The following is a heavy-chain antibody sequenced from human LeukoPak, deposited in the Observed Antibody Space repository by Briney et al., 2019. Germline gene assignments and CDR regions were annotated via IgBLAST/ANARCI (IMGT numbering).Heavy chain of an antibody. CDR3: ARASETAMVTL. Sequence: TLSLTCTVSGVSITSGTYYWTWIRQPAGKGLEWIGRIFSTGRVNYNPSLKSRVTMLLDTSKNHISLKLTSVTAADTAIYFCARASETAMVTLWGRGTLVTVSS. J-gene: IGHJ4*02. CDR2: IFSTGRV. CDR1: GVSITSGTYY. D-gene: IGHD5-18*01. V-gene: IGHV4-61*02.